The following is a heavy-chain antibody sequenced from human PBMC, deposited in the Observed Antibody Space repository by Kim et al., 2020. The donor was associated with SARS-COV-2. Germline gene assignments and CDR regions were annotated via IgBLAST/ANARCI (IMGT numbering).Heavy chain of an antibody. CDR3: ARLVLQYPVGYGMDV. D-gene: IGHD4-4*01. CDR1: GDSISSGRHY. J-gene: IGHJ6*02. CDR2: VFYDGTT. V-gene: IGHV4-39*01. Sequence: SETLSLTCSASGDSISSGRHYWAWIRQPPGKGLEWIGNVFYDGTTFFNPSLEGRVSISLDTSKNQFSLKLTSVTAADTAVYFCARLVLQYPVGYGMDVWGQGTTVAVSS.